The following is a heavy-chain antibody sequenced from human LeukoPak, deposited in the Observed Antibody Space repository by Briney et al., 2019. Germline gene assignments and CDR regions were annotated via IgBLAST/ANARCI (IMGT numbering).Heavy chain of an antibody. J-gene: IGHJ4*02. V-gene: IGHV4-4*07. CDR1: GGSISSYY. Sequence: SETLSLTCTVSGGSISSYYWSRIRQPAGKGLEWIGRIYTSGSTNYNPSLKSRVTMPVDTSKNQFSLKLSSVTAADTAVYYCARVRPTSSGWYYFDYWGQGTLVTVSS. CDR3: ARVRPTSSGWYYFDY. D-gene: IGHD6-19*01. CDR2: IYTSGST.